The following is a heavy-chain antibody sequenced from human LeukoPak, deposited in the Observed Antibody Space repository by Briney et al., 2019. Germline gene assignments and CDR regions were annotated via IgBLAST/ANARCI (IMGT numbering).Heavy chain of an antibody. Sequence: SETLSLTCTVSGGSISSYYWSWIRQPAGKGLEWIGRIYTSGSTNYNPSLKSRVTMSVDTSKNQISLKLSSMTAADTTVYYCARELIFGVVDYWGQGTLVTVSS. CDR1: GGSISSYY. V-gene: IGHV4-4*07. D-gene: IGHD3-3*01. J-gene: IGHJ4*02. CDR2: IYTSGST. CDR3: ARELIFGVVDY.